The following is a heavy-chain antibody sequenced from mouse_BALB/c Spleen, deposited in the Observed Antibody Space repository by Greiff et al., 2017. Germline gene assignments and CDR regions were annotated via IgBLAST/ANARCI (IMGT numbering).Heavy chain of an antibody. V-gene: IGHV1S135*01. D-gene: IGHD2-4*01. J-gene: IGHJ3*01. CDR2: IDPFNGGT. CDR3: ARGRYDYDAGFAY. CDR1: GYSFTSYY. Sequence: EVQLVESGPELMKPGASVKICCKASGYSFTSYYMHWVKQSHGKSLEWIGYIDPFNGGTSYNQKFKGKATLTVDKSSSTAYMHLSSLTSEDSAVYYCARGRYDYDAGFAYWGQGTLVTVSA.